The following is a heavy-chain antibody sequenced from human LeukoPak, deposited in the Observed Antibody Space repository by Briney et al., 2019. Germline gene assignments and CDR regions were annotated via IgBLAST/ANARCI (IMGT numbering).Heavy chain of an antibody. CDR3: ARAIASYGNSAY. Sequence: GGSLRLSCAASGFAFGKFSMNWVRQAPGKGLEWISYSSDSTHYADSVKGRFTISRDNAKNSLYLQMNSLRDEDTALYYCARAIASYGNSAYWGQGILVTVSS. V-gene: IGHV3-48*02. D-gene: IGHD4-23*01. CDR2: SSDST. J-gene: IGHJ4*02. CDR1: GFAFGKFS.